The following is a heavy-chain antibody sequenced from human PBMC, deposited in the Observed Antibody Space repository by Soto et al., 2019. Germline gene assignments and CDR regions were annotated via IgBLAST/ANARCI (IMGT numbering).Heavy chain of an antibody. CDR3: VKPGLRYNYDGRGYLDS. Sequence: QVQLVQSGPEVKKPGASVRVSCKASGYTFLEYGINWVRQAPGQGLEWMGWISAYNGDTNYAPKLRDRVIMTADTSXNTXYMDLRSLRSDDTAVYFCVKPGLRYNYDGRGYLDSWGQGTPVTVSS. CDR2: ISAYNGDT. V-gene: IGHV1-18*01. D-gene: IGHD3-22*01. CDR1: GYTFLEYG. J-gene: IGHJ4*02.